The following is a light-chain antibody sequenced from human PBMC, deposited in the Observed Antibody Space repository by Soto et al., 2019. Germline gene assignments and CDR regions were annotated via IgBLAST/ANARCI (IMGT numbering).Light chain of an antibody. CDR3: SSYAGSNNFGV. CDR1: SSDVGGYNY. V-gene: IGLV2-8*01. CDR2: EVT. J-gene: IGLJ3*02. Sequence: QSALTQPPSASGSPGQSVTISCTGSSSDVGGYNYVTWCQHHPGKAPKVMIYEVTKRPSGVPDRFSGSKSGNTASLTVSGLQAEDEADYYCSSYAGSNNFGVFGGGTKVTVL.